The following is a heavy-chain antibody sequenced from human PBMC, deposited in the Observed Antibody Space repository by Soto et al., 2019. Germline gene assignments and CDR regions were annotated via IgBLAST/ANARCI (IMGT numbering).Heavy chain of an antibody. CDR2: IYYSGST. J-gene: IGHJ6*02. V-gene: IGHV4-59*01. CDR1: GGSISSYY. D-gene: IGHD4-4*01. CDR3: ARVMTTVTWTYYYYGMDV. Sequence: PSETLSLTCTVSGGSISSYYWSWIRQPPGKGLEWIGYIYYSGSTNYNPSLKSRVTISVDTSKNQFSLKLSSVTAADTAVYYCARVMTTVTWTYYYYGMDVWGQGTTVTVSS.